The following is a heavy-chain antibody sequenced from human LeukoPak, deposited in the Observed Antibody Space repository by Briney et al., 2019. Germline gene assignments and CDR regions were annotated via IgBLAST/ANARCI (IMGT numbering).Heavy chain of an antibody. CDR2: IIPIFGTA. CDR3: AKDIFADYRGDAFDI. J-gene: IGHJ3*02. D-gene: IGHD4-11*01. V-gene: IGHV1-69*13. Sequence: GASVKVSCKASGGTFSSYAISWVRQAPGQGLEWMGGIIPIFGTANYAQKFQGRVTITADESTSTAYMELSSLRSEDTAVYYCAKDIFADYRGDAFDIWGQGTMVTVSS. CDR1: GGTFSSYA.